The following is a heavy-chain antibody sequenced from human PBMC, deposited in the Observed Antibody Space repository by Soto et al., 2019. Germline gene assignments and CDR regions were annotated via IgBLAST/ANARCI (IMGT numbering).Heavy chain of an antibody. V-gene: IGHV4-59*01. CDR2: VYYDGHT. CDR3: ARDLFGGYCLDH. D-gene: IGHD5-12*01. Sequence: SETLSLTFTVSGGSINNNFWGWIRQPPGKGLEWIGYVYYDGHTDYNPSLESRVTIAVDTSKNQFSLRLTSVTAADTAVYYCARDLFGGYCLDHWGQGA. CDR1: GGSINNNF. J-gene: IGHJ4*02.